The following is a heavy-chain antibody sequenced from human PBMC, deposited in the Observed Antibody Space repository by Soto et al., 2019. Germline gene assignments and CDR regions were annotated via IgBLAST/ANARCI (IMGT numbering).Heavy chain of an antibody. CDR2: ISYDGSNK. CDR3: ARDRFMITFGGVIVIYYYYGMDV. J-gene: IGHJ6*02. CDR1: GFTFSSYA. Sequence: GGSLRLSCAASGFTFSSYAMHWVRQAPGKGLEWVAVISYDGSNKYYADSVKGRFTISRDNSKNTLYLQMNSLRAEDTAVYYCARDRFMITFGGVIVIYYYYGMDVWGQGTTVTVSS. D-gene: IGHD3-16*02. V-gene: IGHV3-30-3*01.